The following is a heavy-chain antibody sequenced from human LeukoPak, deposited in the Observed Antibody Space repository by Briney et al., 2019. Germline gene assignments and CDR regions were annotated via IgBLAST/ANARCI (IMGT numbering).Heavy chain of an antibody. CDR3: ARAPMQFWAFDY. D-gene: IGHD6-19*01. Sequence: SETLSLTCAVSGYSISSGYYWGWVRPPPGKGLEWIGSIYHSGITYYNPSLKSRAAMSVDTSKKQFSLKLSSVTAADTAVYFCARAPMQFWAFDYWGQGTLVTVSS. CDR2: IYHSGIT. J-gene: IGHJ4*02. CDR1: GYSISSGYY. V-gene: IGHV4-38-2*01.